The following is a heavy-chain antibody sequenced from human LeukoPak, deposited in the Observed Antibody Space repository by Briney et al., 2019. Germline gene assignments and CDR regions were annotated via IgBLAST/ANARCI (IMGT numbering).Heavy chain of an antibody. CDR3: ARATSGTPYEY. V-gene: IGHV3-74*01. Sequence: PGGSLRLSCAASGFTFRNYWMHWVRQPPGKGLVWVSSIEGDGSRTNYAGSVKGRFTISRDNAENTLYLQMNSLRAEGTAVYFCARATSGTPYEYWGQGTLVTVSS. D-gene: IGHD3-10*01. CDR2: IEGDGSRT. CDR1: GFTFRNYW. J-gene: IGHJ4*02.